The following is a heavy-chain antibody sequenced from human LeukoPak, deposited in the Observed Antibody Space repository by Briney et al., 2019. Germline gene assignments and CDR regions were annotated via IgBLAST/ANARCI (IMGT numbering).Heavy chain of an antibody. CDR3: ARLDSNYYDSADAYYYYGMDV. V-gene: IGHV1-2*06. CDR1: GYSFSGYS. CDR2: ITPNSGGT. J-gene: IGHJ6*02. D-gene: IGHD3-22*01. Sequence: ASVKVSCKASGYSFSGYSVHWVRQAPGQGLEWMGRITPNSGGTNYAQKFQGRATMTRDTSISTVYMELSRLRSDDTAVYYCARLDSNYYDSADAYYYYGMDVWGQGTTVTVSS.